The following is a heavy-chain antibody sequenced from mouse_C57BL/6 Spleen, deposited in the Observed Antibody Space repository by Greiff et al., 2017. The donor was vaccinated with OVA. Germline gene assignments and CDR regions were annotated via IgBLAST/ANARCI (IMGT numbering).Heavy chain of an antibody. J-gene: IGHJ2*01. V-gene: IGHV5-17*01. Sequence: EVKVVESGGGLVKPGGSLKLSCAASGFTFSDYGMHWVRQAPEKGLEWVAYISSGSSTIYYADTVKGRFTISRDNAQNTLCLQKIRLRSEETDVYDGERTHCYGSSYGYDWGKGTTLTVSS. D-gene: IGHD1-1*01. CDR2: ISSGSSTI. CDR1: GFTFSDYG. CDR3: ERTHCYGSSYGYD.